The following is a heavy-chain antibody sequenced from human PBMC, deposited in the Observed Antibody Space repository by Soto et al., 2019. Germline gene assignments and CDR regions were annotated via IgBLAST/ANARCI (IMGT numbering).Heavy chain of an antibody. J-gene: IGHJ4*02. CDR3: ARENYDFWSGGLDY. D-gene: IGHD3-3*01. CDR2: IYYSGST. CDR1: RGSISSYY. Sequence: PSETLSLPCTIARGSISSYYWSWIRQPPGKGLEWIGYIYYSGSTNYNPSLKSRVTISVDTSKNQFSLKLSSVTAADTAVYYCARENYDFWSGGLDYWGQVTLVTVS. V-gene: IGHV4-59*01.